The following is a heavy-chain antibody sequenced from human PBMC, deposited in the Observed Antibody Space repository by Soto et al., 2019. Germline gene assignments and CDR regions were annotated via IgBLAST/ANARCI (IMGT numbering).Heavy chain of an antibody. V-gene: IGHV3-30-3*01. CDR2: ISYDGSDK. J-gene: IGHJ4*02. CDR3: AREGIAYIYGL. Sequence: SGFTFSNYAIHWVRQAPGKGLEWVAVISYDGSDKYYADSVKGRFTVSRDNSKNTLYLQMNSLRAEDTAVYYCAREGIAYIYGLWGQGTLVTVPQ. D-gene: IGHD5-18*01. CDR1: GFTFSNYA.